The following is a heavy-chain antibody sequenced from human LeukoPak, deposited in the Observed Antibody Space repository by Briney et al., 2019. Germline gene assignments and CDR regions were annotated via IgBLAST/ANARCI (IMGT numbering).Heavy chain of an antibody. V-gene: IGHV3-9*01. D-gene: IGHD1-1*01. CDR3: ARPPPVRALGYYYGMDV. CDR2: ISWNSGTI. Sequence: GGSLRLSCAASGFTFDDYAMHWVRQAPGKGLEWVSGISWNSGTIGYADSVKGRFTISRDNAKNSLYLQMNSLRTEDTALYYCARPPPVRALGYYYGMDVWGQGTTVTVSS. J-gene: IGHJ6*02. CDR1: GFTFDDYA.